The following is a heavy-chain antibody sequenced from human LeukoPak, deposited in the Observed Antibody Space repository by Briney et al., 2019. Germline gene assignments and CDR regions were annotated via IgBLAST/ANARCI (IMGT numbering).Heavy chain of an antibody. CDR3: ARDPDSGSYFGYFDY. V-gene: IGHV1-46*01. CDR1: GYTFTSYY. Sequence: ASVKVSCKASGYTFTSYYMHWVRQAPGQGLEWMGIINPSGGSTSYAQKFQGRVTMTRDMSTSTVYMELSSLRSEDTAVYYCARDPDSGSYFGYFDYWGQGTLVTVSS. D-gene: IGHD1-26*01. CDR2: INPSGGST. J-gene: IGHJ4*02.